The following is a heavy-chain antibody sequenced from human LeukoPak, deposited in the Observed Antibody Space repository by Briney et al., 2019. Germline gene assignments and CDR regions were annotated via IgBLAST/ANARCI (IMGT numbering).Heavy chain of an antibody. Sequence: PSETLSLTCTVSGGSISSYYWSWIRQPPGKGPEWIGYFYNSGSTNYNPSLKSRVTISVDTSKNQFSLKLTSVTAADTAVYYCARHGGSYSFDYWGQGTLVTVSS. D-gene: IGHD1-26*01. V-gene: IGHV4-59*08. CDR1: GGSISSYY. J-gene: IGHJ4*02. CDR2: FYNSGST. CDR3: ARHGGSYSFDY.